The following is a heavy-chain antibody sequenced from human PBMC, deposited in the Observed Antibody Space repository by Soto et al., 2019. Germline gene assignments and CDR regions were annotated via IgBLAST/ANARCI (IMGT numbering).Heavy chain of an antibody. J-gene: IGHJ6*02. Sequence: GSLRLSCAASGFTFSSYAMSWVRQAPGKGLEWVSAISGSGGSTYYADSVKGRFTISRDNSKNTLYLQMNSLRAEDTAVYYCAKAHGATPYYYGMDVWGQGTTVTVSS. D-gene: IGHD1-26*01. CDR1: GFTFSSYA. CDR2: ISGSGGST. CDR3: AKAHGATPYYYGMDV. V-gene: IGHV3-23*01.